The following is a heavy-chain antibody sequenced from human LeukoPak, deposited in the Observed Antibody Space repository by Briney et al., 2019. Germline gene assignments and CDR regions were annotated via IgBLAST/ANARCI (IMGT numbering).Heavy chain of an antibody. CDR1: GGSVSSGSYY. CDR3: AREGLYGDYVWSLDY. V-gene: IGHV4-61*01. J-gene: IGHJ4*02. D-gene: IGHD4-17*01. CDR2: IYYSGST. Sequence: SETLSLTCTVSGGSVSSGSYYWSWIRQPPGKGLEWIGYIYYSGSTNYNPSLKSRVTISVDTSKNQSSLKLSSVTAADTAVYYCAREGLYGDYVWSLDYWGQGTLVTVSS.